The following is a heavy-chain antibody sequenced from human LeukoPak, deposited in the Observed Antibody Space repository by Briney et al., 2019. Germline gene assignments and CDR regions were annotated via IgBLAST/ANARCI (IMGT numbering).Heavy chain of an antibody. CDR2: IIPILGIA. CDR3: ARDADRTYYYGSAEFDY. V-gene: IGHV1-69*04. J-gene: IGHJ4*02. Sequence: SVTVSCKASGGTFSSYAISWVRQAPGQGLEWMGRIIPILGIANYAQKFQGRVTITADKSTSTAYMELSSLRSEDTAVYYCARDADRTYYYGSAEFDYWGQGTLVTVSS. D-gene: IGHD3-10*01. CDR1: GGTFSSYA.